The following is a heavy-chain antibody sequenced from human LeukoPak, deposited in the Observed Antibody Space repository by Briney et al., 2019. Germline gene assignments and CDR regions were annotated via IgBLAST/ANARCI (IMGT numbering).Heavy chain of an antibody. V-gene: IGHV4-59*01. CDR3: AIHYWFAKLSAAE. CDR2: IYDSGST. CDR1: GGSIRSYY. D-gene: IGHD3-10*01. J-gene: IGHJ4*02. Sequence: PPGTLSLTRTVSGGSIRSYYWSSIRQSPGTGLEWIGYIYDSGSTKDNSSLHRRLTISVDPSTNQFSMNLSSVTVSDTAVYYCAIHYWFAKLSAAEWGQGTLVTVSS.